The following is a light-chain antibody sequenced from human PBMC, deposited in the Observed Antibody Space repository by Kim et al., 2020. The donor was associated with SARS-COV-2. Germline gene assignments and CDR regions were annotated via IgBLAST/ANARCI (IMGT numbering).Light chain of an antibody. CDR3: SSYTSSSTLL. CDR2: DVS. CDR1: SRDIGGYNY. J-gene: IGLJ3*02. Sequence: GQSITIYCTGTSRDIGGYNYVTWYQQHPGKATKVIVYDVSRRPSGVSNRFSGSKSGNRASLTISGLQAEDEADYYCSSYTSSSTLLFGGGTQLTVL. V-gene: IGLV2-14*04.